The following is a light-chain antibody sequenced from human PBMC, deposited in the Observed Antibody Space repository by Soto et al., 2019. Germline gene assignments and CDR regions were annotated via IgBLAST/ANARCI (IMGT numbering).Light chain of an antibody. V-gene: IGKV1-9*01. CDR1: QGISNY. J-gene: IGKJ5*01. CDR2: AAS. CDR3: QQVNSYPIT. Sequence: DIQLTQSPSFLSASVGDRVTITCRASQGISNYLAWYQQKAGRAPKLLIYAASTLQSGVPSRFSGSGSGTEFTLKISSLQPEDFATYYCQQVNSYPITFGQGTRLEIK.